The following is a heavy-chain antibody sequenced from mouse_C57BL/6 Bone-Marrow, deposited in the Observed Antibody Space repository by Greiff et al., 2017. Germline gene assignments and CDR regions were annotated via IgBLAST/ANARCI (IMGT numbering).Heavy chain of an antibody. CDR3: ARDAYGSSYRNAMDY. J-gene: IGHJ4*01. CDR1: GFTFSDFY. CDR2: SRNKANDYTT. Sequence: EVQLVESGGGLVQSGRSLRLSCATSGFTFSDFYMEWVRQAPGKGLEWIAASRNKANDYTTEYSASVKGRFIVSRDTSQSILYLQMNALRAEDTAIYYCARDAYGSSYRNAMDYWGQGTSVTVSS. V-gene: IGHV7-1*01. D-gene: IGHD1-1*01.